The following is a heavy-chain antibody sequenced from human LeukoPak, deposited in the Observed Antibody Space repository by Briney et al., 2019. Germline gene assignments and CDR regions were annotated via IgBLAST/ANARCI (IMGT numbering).Heavy chain of an antibody. CDR1: GFTFSDYY. D-gene: IGHD3-10*01. J-gene: IGHJ6*02. V-gene: IGHV3-11*01. CDR3: ARRAPFYYNSWSPTHDYGMDV. Sequence: GGSLRLSCAASGFTFSDYYMAWIRQAPGKGLEWISYISTSGSAVYYADSVKGRFTMPRDNAKNSLYLQMNSLRAEDTAVYYCARRAPFYYNSWSPTHDYGMDVWGQGTTVTVSS. CDR2: ISTSGSAV.